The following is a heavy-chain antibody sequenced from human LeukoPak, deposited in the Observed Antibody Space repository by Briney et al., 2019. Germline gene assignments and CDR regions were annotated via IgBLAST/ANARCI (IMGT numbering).Heavy chain of an antibody. D-gene: IGHD3-22*01. CDR1: GFTFSSYG. Sequence: GGSLRLSCAASGFTFSSYGMHWVRQAPGKGLEWVAVISYDGSNKYYADSVKGRFTISRDNSKNTLYLQMNSLRAEDTAVYYCAKASYYYDSSGYIDYRGQGTLVTVSS. J-gene: IGHJ4*02. V-gene: IGHV3-30*18. CDR3: AKASYYYDSSGYIDY. CDR2: ISYDGSNK.